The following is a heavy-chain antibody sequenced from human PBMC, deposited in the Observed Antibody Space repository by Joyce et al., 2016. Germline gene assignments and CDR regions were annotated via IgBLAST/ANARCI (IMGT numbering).Heavy chain of an antibody. D-gene: IGHD2-2*03. CDR3: ARVNGYAYGREFAY. CDR1: GFTFNIYW. V-gene: IGHV3-7*03. Sequence: EVQLVESGGGLVQPGGSLRLSCAASGFTFNIYWMGWVRQAPGKGLEWVANIKKDGSDKYFVDSVKGRFSISRDNAKNSLYLQMDSLRAEDTAVYFCARVNGYAYGREFAYWGQGVLVTVSS. CDR2: IKKDGSDK. J-gene: IGHJ4*02.